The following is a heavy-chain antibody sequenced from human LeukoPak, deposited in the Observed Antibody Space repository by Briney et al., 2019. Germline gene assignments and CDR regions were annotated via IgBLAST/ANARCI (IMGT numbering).Heavy chain of an antibody. J-gene: IGHJ4*02. V-gene: IGHV3-7*01. Sequence: PGGSLRLSCAASGFTFSSYWMSWVRLAPGKGLEWVANIKQDGSEKYYVGSVKGRFTISRDNAKNSLYLQMNSLRAEDTAVYYCARDSDVIRYCSSTSCPGDHFDYWGQGTLVTVSS. CDR1: GFTFSSYW. CDR2: IKQDGSEK. CDR3: ARDSDVIRYCSSTSCPGDHFDY. D-gene: IGHD2-2*01.